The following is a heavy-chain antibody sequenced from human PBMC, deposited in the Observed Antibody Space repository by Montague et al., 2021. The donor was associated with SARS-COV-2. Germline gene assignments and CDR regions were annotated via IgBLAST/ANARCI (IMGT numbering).Heavy chain of an antibody. CDR1: GGSIRNYY. CDR3: AAQTDYYYYSLDV. J-gene: IGHJ6*02. Sequence: SETLSLTCAVHGGSIRNYYWSWIRQPPGRGLEWIAYTYDSGNVDYNPSLKSRVTILVDTSKNQFSLKLSSMTAADTAVYYCAAQTDYYYYSLDVWGQGTTATVS. V-gene: IGHV4-59*08. CDR2: TYDSGNV.